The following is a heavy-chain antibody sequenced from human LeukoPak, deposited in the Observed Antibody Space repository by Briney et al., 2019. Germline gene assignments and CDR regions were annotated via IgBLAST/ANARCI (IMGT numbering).Heavy chain of an antibody. J-gene: IGHJ6*03. Sequence: GASVKVSCKASGYTFTGYYMHWVRQAPGQGLEWMGWINPNSGGTSYAQKFQGRVTMTRDTSISTAYMELSRLRSDDTAVYYCARGAVTTPYYYYYMDVWGKGTTVTVSS. CDR1: GYTFTGYY. V-gene: IGHV1-2*02. D-gene: IGHD4-17*01. CDR3: ARGAVTTPYYYYYMDV. CDR2: INPNSGGT.